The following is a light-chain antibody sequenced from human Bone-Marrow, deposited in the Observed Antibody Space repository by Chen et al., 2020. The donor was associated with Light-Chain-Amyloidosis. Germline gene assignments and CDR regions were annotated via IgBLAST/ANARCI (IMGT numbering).Light chain of an antibody. CDR3: QSYQGSSQGV. J-gene: IGLJ3*02. CDR2: EDD. V-gene: IGLV6-57*01. CDR1: SGSIATNY. Sequence: NFMLTQSHSVSESPGKTVIISCTRSSGSIATNYVQWYQQRPGSSPTTVIYEDDQRTSGVPDRFSGSIDRSSNAASHTVSGLKTEDEADYYCQSYQGSSQGVFGGETKLTVL.